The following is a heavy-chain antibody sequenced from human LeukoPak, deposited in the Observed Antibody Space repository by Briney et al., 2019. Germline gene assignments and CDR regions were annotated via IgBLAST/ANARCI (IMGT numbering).Heavy chain of an antibody. CDR1: GFTFSSYW. J-gene: IGHJ5*02. D-gene: IGHD3-10*01. V-gene: IGHV3-7*04. CDR3: ARDRYGSGSYEGFDP. Sequence: PGGSLRLSCAASGFTFSSYWMSWVRQAPGKGLEWVANIKQDGSEKYYVDSVKGRFTISRDNAKNSLYLQMNSLRAEDTAVYYCARDRYGSGSYEGFDPWGQGTLVTVSS. CDR2: IKQDGSEK.